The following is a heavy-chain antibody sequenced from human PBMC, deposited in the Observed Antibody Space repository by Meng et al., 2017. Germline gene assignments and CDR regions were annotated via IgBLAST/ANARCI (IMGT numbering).Heavy chain of an antibody. CDR3: ARENSIHQRGGYYYYGMDV. V-gene: IGHV1-8*01. CDR2: MNPNSGNT. J-gene: IGHJ6*02. D-gene: IGHD3-10*01. Sequence: ASVKVSCKASGYTFTSYDINWVRQATGQGLEWRGWMNPNSGNTGYAQKFQGRVTMTRNTSISTAYMELSSLRSEDTAVYYCARENSIHQRGGYYYYGMDVWGQGTTVTVSS. CDR1: GYTFTSYD.